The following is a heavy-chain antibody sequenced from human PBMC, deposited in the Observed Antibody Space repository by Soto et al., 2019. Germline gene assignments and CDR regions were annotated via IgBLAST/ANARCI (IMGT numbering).Heavy chain of an antibody. J-gene: IGHJ6*02. CDR2: ISYDGTNE. Sequence: GVSLRLSCAASGFTFSSYPMDWVRQAPGKGLEWVAVISYDGTNEHYADSVKGRFTISRDNSKNTLYLQMNSLRAEDTAVYYCARPCLYSSNPHYYYYGMDVWGQGTTVTVSS. V-gene: IGHV3-30-3*01. CDR3: ARPCLYSSNPHYYYYGMDV. CDR1: GFTFSSYP. D-gene: IGHD6-13*01.